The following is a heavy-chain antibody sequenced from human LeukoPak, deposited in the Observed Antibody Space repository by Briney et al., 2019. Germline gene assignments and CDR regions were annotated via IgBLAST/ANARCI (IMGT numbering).Heavy chain of an antibody. Sequence: GGSLRLSCAASGFTFSSYEMNWVRQAPGKGLEWVSGINWNGGSTGYADSVKGRFTISRDNAKNSLYLQMNSLRAEDTALYYCARDARYYYDSSGYYYEGFFDYWGQGTLVTVSS. CDR2: INWNGGST. V-gene: IGHV3-20*04. CDR3: ARDARYYYDSSGYYYEGFFDY. CDR1: GFTFSSYE. J-gene: IGHJ4*02. D-gene: IGHD3-22*01.